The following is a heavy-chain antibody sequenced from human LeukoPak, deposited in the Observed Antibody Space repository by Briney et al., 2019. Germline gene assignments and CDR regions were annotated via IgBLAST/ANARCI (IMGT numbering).Heavy chain of an antibody. CDR3: ATHFPTPDSSSWYRGY. D-gene: IGHD6-13*01. V-gene: IGHV3-23*01. Sequence: HPGRCLRLSCAASGLTISRYVMSWVRPAPGKRREWVSSIIKIHPTTNSPDSVKGRLNISRDNSKNTLYLQMNSLRAEDTAVYYCATHFPTPDSSSWYRGYWGQGTLVTVSS. CDR1: GLTISRYV. J-gene: IGHJ4*02. CDR2: IIKIHPTT.